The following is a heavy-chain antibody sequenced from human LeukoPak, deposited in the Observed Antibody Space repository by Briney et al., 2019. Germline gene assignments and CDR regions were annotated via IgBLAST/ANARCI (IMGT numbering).Heavy chain of an antibody. D-gene: IGHD3-22*01. V-gene: IGHV3-33*01. CDR2: IWYDGSDK. CDR1: GFTFSSYG. J-gene: IGHJ4*02. CDR3: ARDGYSYYDSSGYYF. Sequence: PGRSLRLSCAASGFTFSSYGMHWVRQAPGKGLEWVAVIWYDGSDKYYADSVKGRFTISRDNSKNTLYLQMNSLRAEDTAVYYCARDGYSYYDSSGYYFWGQGTLVTVSS.